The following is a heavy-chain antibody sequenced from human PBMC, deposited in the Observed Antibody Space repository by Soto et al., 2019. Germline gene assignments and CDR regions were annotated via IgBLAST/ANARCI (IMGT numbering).Heavy chain of an antibody. Sequence: SLRLSCAASGFTFSSYGMHWVRQAPGKGLEWVAVIWYDGSNKYYADSVKGRFTISRDNSKNTLYLQMNSLRAEDTAVYYCARDGYYYGSGRSYGMDVWGQGTTVTVSS. CDR2: IWYDGSNK. CDR3: ARDGYYYGSGRSYGMDV. V-gene: IGHV3-33*01. CDR1: GFTFSSYG. D-gene: IGHD3-10*01. J-gene: IGHJ6*02.